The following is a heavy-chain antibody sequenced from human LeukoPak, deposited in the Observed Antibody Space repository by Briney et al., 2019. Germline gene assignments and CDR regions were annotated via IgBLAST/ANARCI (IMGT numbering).Heavy chain of an antibody. V-gene: IGHV3-21*01. D-gene: IGHD5-12*01. Sequence: GGSLRLSCAASGFTISRSSMHWVRQAPGKGLEWVSFISTSSLYIYYADSVKGRFTISRDNAKNSLHLQMNSLRPEDTAVYYCARDLRPYSGYDNLAFDIWGQGTMVTVSS. CDR1: GFTISRSS. J-gene: IGHJ3*02. CDR2: ISTSSLYI. CDR3: ARDLRPYSGYDNLAFDI.